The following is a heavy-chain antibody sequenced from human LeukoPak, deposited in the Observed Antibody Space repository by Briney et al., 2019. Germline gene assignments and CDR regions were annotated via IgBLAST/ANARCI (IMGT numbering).Heavy chain of an antibody. CDR2: ISRSSSYT. Sequence: GGSLRLSCAASGFTFSDSYMSWIRQAPGKGLEWASYISRSSSYTKYADSVKGRFTISRDSAKNSLYLQMNSLRAEDTAVYYCARERKLYDGSGSSTFDFWGQGTLVTVSS. D-gene: IGHD3-10*01. J-gene: IGHJ4*02. V-gene: IGHV3-11*05. CDR3: ARERKLYDGSGSSTFDF. CDR1: GFTFSDSY.